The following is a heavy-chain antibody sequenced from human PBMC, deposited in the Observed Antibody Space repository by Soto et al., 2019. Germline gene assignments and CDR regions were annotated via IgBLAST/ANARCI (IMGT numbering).Heavy chain of an antibody. CDR3: ARVCDWNDDCYYGMDV. D-gene: IGHD1-1*01. CDR2: IYYSGST. V-gene: IGHV4-31*03. Sequence: SETLSLTCTVSGGSISSGGYYWSWIRQHPGKGLEWIGYIYYSGSTYYNPSLKSRVTISVDTSKNQFSLKLSSVTAADTAVYYCARVCDWNDDCYYGMDVWGQGTTVTAP. J-gene: IGHJ6*02. CDR1: GGSISSGGYY.